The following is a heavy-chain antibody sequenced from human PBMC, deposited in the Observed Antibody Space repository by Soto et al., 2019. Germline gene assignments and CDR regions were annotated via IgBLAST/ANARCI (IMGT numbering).Heavy chain of an antibody. CDR3: ARRTSYCSSTSCYINAFDI. J-gene: IGHJ3*02. D-gene: IGHD2-2*02. CDR1: CGSISSGDYY. CDR2: IYYSGST. Sequence: PSETLSLTCTVSCGSISSGDYYWSWIRQPPGKGLEWIGYIYYSGSTYYNPSLKSRVTISVDTSKNQFSLKLSSVTAADTAVYYCARRTSYCSSTSCYINAFDIWGQGTMVTVSS. V-gene: IGHV4-30-4*01.